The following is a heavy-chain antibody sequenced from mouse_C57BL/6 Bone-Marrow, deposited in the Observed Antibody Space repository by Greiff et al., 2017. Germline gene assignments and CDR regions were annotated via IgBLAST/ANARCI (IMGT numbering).Heavy chain of an antibody. CDR1: GYTFTSYW. J-gene: IGHJ2*01. V-gene: IGHV1-69*01. CDR3: ALYYSNLDY. CDR2: IDPSDSYT. Sequence: QVQLQQSGAELVKPGASVKLSCKASGYTFTSYWMHWVKQRPGQGLEWIGEIDPSDSYTNYNQKFKGKSTLTVDKSSSTAYMQLSSLTSEDSAVYYCALYYSNLDYWGQGTTLTVSS. D-gene: IGHD2-5*01.